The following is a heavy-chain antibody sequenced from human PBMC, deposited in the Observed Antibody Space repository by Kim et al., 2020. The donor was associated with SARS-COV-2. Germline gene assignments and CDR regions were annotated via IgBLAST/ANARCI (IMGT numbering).Heavy chain of an antibody. CDR3: ARECGAGTARYFDY. D-gene: IGHD6-6*01. Sequence: ADPVTGRSTISRDNSKHSLYLQMNSLRAEDTAVYYCARECGAGTARYFDYWGQGTLVTVSS. J-gene: IGHJ4*02. V-gene: IGHV3-48*03.